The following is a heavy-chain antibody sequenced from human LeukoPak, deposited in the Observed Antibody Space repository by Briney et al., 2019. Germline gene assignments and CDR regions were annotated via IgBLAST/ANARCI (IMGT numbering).Heavy chain of an antibody. CDR2: IYHSGST. J-gene: IGHJ4*02. CDR1: GYSISSGYY. CDR3: ARDRHYYDSSGYDY. Sequence: SETLSLTCTVSGYSISSGYYWGWIRQPPGKGLEWIGSIYHSGSTYYNPSLKSRVTISEDTSKNQFSLKLSSVTAADTAVYYCARDRHYYDSSGYDYWGQGTLVTVSS. V-gene: IGHV4-38-2*02. D-gene: IGHD3-22*01.